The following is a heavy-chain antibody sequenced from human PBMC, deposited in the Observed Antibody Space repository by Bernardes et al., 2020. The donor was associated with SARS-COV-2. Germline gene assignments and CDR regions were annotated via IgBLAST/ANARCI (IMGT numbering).Heavy chain of an antibody. J-gene: IGHJ4*02. CDR3: ASFGLRAPGTGFDY. D-gene: IGHD1-1*01. CDR1: GGSFSNNW. CDR2: INHSGST. Sequence: SETLSLTCAVSGGSFSNNWWSWIRQPPGKGLEWIGEINHSGSTRYNPSLKSRVTISVDTSKNQFSLKLTSVTAADTAVYYCASFGLRAPGTGFDYWGQGTLVTVSS. V-gene: IGHV4-34*01.